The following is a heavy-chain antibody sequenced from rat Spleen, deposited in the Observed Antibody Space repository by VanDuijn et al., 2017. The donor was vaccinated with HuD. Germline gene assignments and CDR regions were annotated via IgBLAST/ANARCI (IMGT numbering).Heavy chain of an antibody. D-gene: IGHD3-4*01. CDR3: ARNPD. Sequence: EVQLVESGGGLVQPGRSLKLSCAASGFTFSDYNMAWVRQAPKKGLEWVATISYDGGSTHYRDSVKGRFTISRDNAKSTLYLQMNSLRSEDTATYYCARNPDWGQGVMVTVSS. V-gene: IGHV5-7*01. CDR2: ISYDGGST. J-gene: IGHJ2*01. CDR1: GFTFSDYN.